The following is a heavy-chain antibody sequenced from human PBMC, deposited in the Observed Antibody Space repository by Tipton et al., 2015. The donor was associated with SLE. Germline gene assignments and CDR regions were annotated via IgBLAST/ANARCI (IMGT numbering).Heavy chain of an antibody. CDR2: IVVGSGNT. J-gene: IGHJ5*02. CDR1: GFTFTSSA. D-gene: IGHD3-22*01. Sequence: QSGAEVKKPGTSVKVSCKASGFTFTSSAVQWVRQARGQRLEWIGWIVVGSGNTNYAQKFQERVTITRDMSKSTAYMELSSLRSEDTAVYYCAAPRPYYYDSSGYSFDPWGQGTLVTVSS. CDR3: AAPRPYYYDSSGYSFDP. V-gene: IGHV1-58*01.